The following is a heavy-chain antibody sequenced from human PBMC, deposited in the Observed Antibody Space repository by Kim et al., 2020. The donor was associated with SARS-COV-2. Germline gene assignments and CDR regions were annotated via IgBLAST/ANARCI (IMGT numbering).Heavy chain of an antibody. J-gene: IGHJ6*02. V-gene: IGHV3-9*01. CDR3: AKVTLGSTFKNYYYYGMDV. Sequence: GRFTISRDNAKNSLYLQMNSLRAEDTALYYCAKVTLGSTFKNYYYYGMDVWGQGTTVTVSS.